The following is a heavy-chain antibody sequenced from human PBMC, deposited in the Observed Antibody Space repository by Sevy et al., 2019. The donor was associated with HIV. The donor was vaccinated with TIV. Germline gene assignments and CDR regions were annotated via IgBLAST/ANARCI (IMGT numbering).Heavy chain of an antibody. J-gene: IGHJ4*02. CDR1: GFTFSSYA. D-gene: IGHD6-13*01. V-gene: IGHV3-30-3*01. Sequence: GGSLRLSCAASGFTFSSYAMHWVRQAPGKGLEWVAVISYDGSNKYYADSVKGRFTISRDNSKNTLYLQMNSLRAEDTAVYYCARDGQQLPIDYWGQGTLVTVSS. CDR3: ARDGQQLPIDY. CDR2: ISYDGSNK.